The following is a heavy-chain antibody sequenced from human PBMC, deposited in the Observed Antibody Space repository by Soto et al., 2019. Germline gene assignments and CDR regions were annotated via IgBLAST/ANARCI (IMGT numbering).Heavy chain of an antibody. J-gene: IGHJ5*02. CDR3: AKDPRGGSRWFDP. V-gene: IGHV3-23*01. D-gene: IGHD3-10*01. CDR2: ISSSGEST. CDR1: GFTFSSYA. Sequence: LRLSCAASGFTFSSYAMTWVRQAPGKGLEWVSAISSSGESTYYADSVKGRFTISRDNSKNTLDLQMNSLRVEDTAVYYCAKDPRGGSRWFDPWGQGTLVTVSS.